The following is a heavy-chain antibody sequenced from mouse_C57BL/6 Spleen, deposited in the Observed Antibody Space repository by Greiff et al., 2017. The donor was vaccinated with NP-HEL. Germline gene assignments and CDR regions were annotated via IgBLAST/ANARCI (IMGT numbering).Heavy chain of an antibody. CDR2: INPYNGDT. Sequence: VHVKQSGPELVKPGDSVKISCKASGYSFTGYFMNWVMQSHGKSLEWIGRINPYNGDTFYNQKFKGKATLTVDKSSSTAHMELRSLTSEDSAVYYCARGDFYYGSSYPYAMDYWGQGTSVTVSS. D-gene: IGHD1-1*01. CDR3: ARGDFYYGSSYPYAMDY. J-gene: IGHJ4*01. CDR1: GYSFTGYF. V-gene: IGHV1-20*01.